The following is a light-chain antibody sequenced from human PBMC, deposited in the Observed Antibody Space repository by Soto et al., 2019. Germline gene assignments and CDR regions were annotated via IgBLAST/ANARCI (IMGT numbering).Light chain of an antibody. Sequence: QPVLTQSPSASASLGASVKLTCSLSSGHSSYAIAWHQQQPGKGPRSLMKLNSDGRHTKGDGIPDRFSGSSSGAERYLTISSLQSEDEADYYCQTWGTGIQVFGGGTKVTVL. CDR3: QTWGTGIQV. V-gene: IGLV4-69*01. J-gene: IGLJ3*02. CDR1: SGHSSYA. CDR2: LNSDGRH.